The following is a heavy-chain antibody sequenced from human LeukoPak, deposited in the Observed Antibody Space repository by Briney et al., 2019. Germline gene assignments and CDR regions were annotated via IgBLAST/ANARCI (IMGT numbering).Heavy chain of an antibody. CDR3: AKESPHYDY. V-gene: IGHV3-23*01. CDR2: ISGNSIST. CDR1: GGSISSGSYY. J-gene: IGHJ4*02. Sequence: ETLSLTCTVSGGSISSGSYYWSWVRQAPGKGLEWVSVISGNSISTYYADSVKGRFTISRDNSKSTLYLQMNSLRAGDTAVYYCAKESPHYDYWGQGTLVTVSS.